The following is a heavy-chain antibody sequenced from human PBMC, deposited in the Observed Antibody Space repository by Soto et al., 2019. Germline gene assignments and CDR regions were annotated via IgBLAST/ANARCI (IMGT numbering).Heavy chain of an antibody. CDR3: ARDQGVAAAGITWFDP. V-gene: IGHV4-4*07. CDR1: GASMNSYH. Sequence: SETLSLTCTVSGASMNSYHWSWIRQPAGKGLEWIGHIHSSGSTNYNPSLKSRVTMSVDTSKNQFSLRLMSLTAADTAVYYCARDQGVAAAGITWFDPWGQGSLVTVFS. J-gene: IGHJ5*02. D-gene: IGHD6-13*01. CDR2: IHSSGST.